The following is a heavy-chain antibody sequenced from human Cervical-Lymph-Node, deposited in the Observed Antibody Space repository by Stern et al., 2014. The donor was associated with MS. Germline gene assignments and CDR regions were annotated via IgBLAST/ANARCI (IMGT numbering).Heavy chain of an antibody. D-gene: IGHD3-10*01. CDR2: ISPITGNT. J-gene: IGHJ4*02. CDR3: ARSRAATTTVRGVSFGFNDY. CDR1: GYTFSSYG. V-gene: IGHV1-18*01. Sequence: VQLEESGAEVKKPGASVKVSCKASGYTFSSYGLSWVRQAPGQGLEWMGWISPITGNTVYAQEVQDRVTMTTDTSTSTSYMELRSLRSDDTALYYCARSRAATTTVRGVSFGFNDYWGQGTLVTVSS.